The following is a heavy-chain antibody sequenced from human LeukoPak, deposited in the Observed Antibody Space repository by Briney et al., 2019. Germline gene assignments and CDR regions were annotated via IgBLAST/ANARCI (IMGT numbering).Heavy chain of an antibody. Sequence: SVKVSCKASGGTFSSYAISWVRQAPGQGLEWMGGIIPIFGTASYAQKFQGRVTITTDESTSTAYMELSSLRSEDTAVYYCARGPYCSSTSCYHSGALDYWGQGTLVTVSS. CDR3: ARGPYCSSTSCYHSGALDY. CDR2: IIPIFGTA. J-gene: IGHJ4*02. D-gene: IGHD2-2*01. CDR1: GGTFSSYA. V-gene: IGHV1-69*05.